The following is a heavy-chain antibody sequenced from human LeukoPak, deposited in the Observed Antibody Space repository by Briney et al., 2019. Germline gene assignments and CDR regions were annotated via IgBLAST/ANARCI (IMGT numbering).Heavy chain of an antibody. D-gene: IGHD4-11*01. J-gene: IGHJ4*02. V-gene: IGHV3-23*01. Sequence: SAISGSGGTTFYADSVKGRFTISRDNSKNTLYLQMNSLRAEDTAVYYCAKSPSTVTTIVDYWGQGTLVTVSS. CDR2: ISGSGGTT. CDR3: AKSPSTVTTIVDY.